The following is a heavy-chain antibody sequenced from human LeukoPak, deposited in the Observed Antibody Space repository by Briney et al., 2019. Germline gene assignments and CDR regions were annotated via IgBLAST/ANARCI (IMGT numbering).Heavy chain of an antibody. Sequence: PGWSLRLSCAASGFGFGQYEMNWVRQAPGTGLEWIAYISVRAGTIYYGDSAEGRFTSSKDDAKNSLYLQMNGLRVEDTAIYYCAKDFPHYYEVPHGMDVWGQGTTVTV. CDR2: ISVRAGTI. CDR3: AKDFPHYYEVPHGMDV. J-gene: IGHJ6*02. V-gene: IGHV3-48*03. CDR1: GFGFGQYE. D-gene: IGHD3-22*01.